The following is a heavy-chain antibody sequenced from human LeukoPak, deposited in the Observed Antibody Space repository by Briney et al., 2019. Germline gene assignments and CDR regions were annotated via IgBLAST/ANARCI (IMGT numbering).Heavy chain of an antibody. CDR3: ARDIRYFDWPHYYYGMDV. Sequence: EASVNVSCKASGYTYTGYYMHWVRPAPGQGLEWMGRINPNSGGTNYAQKFQGRVTMTRDTSISTAYMELSRLRSDDTAVYYCARDIRYFDWPHYYYGMDVWGQGTTVTVSS. CDR1: GYTYTGYY. CDR2: INPNSGGT. J-gene: IGHJ6*02. V-gene: IGHV1-2*06. D-gene: IGHD3-9*01.